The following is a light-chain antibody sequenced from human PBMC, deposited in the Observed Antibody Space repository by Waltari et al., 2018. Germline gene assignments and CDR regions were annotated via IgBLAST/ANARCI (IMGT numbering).Light chain of an antibody. CDR1: ISDIGDYND. V-gene: IGLV2-14*01. CDR2: DVN. CDR3: NSYTFSNTWV. Sequence: QSALTQPASVSGSPGQSITISCTGTISDIGDYNDVSWYQQYPGKAPTLIIFDVNKRSSGVSNRFSGSKSGNTASLTISGLQAEDEADYYCNSYTFSNTWVFGGGTKLTVL. J-gene: IGLJ3*02.